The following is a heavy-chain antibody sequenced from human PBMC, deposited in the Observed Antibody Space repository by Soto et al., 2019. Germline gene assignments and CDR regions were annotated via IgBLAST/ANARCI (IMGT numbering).Heavy chain of an antibody. CDR1: GGSISSYY. CDR3: ARETRGQWLARDAFDI. CDR2: IYYSGST. D-gene: IGHD6-19*01. Sequence: SETLSLTCTVSGGSISSYYWSWIRQPPGKGLEWIGYIYYSGSTNYNPSLKSRVTISVDTSKNQFSLKLSSVTAADTAVYYCARETRGQWLARDAFDIWGQGTMVTVSS. V-gene: IGHV4-59*01. J-gene: IGHJ3*02.